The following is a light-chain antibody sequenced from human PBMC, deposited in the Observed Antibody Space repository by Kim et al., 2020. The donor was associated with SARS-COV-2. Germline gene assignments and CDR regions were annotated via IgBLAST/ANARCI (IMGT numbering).Light chain of an antibody. CDR2: LNSDGSH. CDR1: SGHSSYA. J-gene: IGLJ3*02. Sequence: ASVKLTCTPSSGHSSYAIAWHKQQPEKGPRYLMKLNSDGSHSKGDGIPDRFSGSSSGAERYLTISSLQSEDEADYYCQTWGTGIWVFGGGTQLTVL. V-gene: IGLV4-69*01. CDR3: QTWGTGIWV.